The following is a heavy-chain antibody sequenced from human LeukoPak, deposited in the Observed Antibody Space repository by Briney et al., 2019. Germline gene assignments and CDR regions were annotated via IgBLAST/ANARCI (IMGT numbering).Heavy chain of an antibody. Sequence: GRSLRLSCAASGFTFDDYAMHWVRQAPGKGLEWVSGISWNSGSIGYADSVKGRFTISRDNAKNSLYLQMNSLRAEDTALCYCAKVSGSGYGDPFFDYWGQGTLVTVSS. CDR3: AKVSGSGYGDPFFDY. V-gene: IGHV3-9*01. J-gene: IGHJ4*02. CDR1: GFTFDDYA. CDR2: ISWNSGSI. D-gene: IGHD4-17*01.